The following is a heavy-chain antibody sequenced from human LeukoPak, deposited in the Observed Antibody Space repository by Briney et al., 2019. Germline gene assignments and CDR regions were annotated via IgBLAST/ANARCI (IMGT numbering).Heavy chain of an antibody. CDR3: ARSAAAGPFDY. J-gene: IGHJ4*02. CDR1: GFTFSSYA. V-gene: IGHV3-23*01. CDR2: LSSDGGGT. Sequence: GGSLRLSCTASGFTFSSYAMNWVRQAPGKGLVWVSRLSSDGGGTNYADSVKGRFTTSRDNSKNTLYLQMNTLRTEDTAIYYCARSAAAGPFDYWGQGTLLTVSS. D-gene: IGHD6-13*01.